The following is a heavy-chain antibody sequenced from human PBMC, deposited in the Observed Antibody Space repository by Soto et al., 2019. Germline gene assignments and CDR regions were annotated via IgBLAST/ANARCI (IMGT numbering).Heavy chain of an antibody. J-gene: IGHJ3*02. CDR3: ARDGKGYDDAFDI. D-gene: IGHD5-12*01. CDR1: GYTFTGYY. CDR2: INPNSGGT. V-gene: IGHV1-2*04. Sequence: ASVKVSCKASGYTFTGYYMHWVRQAPGQGLEWMGWINPNSGGTNYAQKFQGWVTMTRDTSISTAYMELSRLRSDDTAVYYCARDGKGYDDAFDIWGQGTMVTVSS.